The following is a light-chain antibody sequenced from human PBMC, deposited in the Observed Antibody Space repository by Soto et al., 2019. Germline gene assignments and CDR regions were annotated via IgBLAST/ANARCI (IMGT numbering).Light chain of an antibody. Sequence: QSVLTQPASVSGSPGRSITISCTGTSSDVGGYNYVSWYQQHPGKAPKLMIYDVSNRPSGVSNRFSGSKSGNTASLTISGLQAEDEADYYCGSYKSSSTRVFGTGTKVTVL. J-gene: IGLJ1*01. CDR2: DVS. CDR1: SSDVGGYNY. V-gene: IGLV2-14*01. CDR3: GSYKSSSTRV.